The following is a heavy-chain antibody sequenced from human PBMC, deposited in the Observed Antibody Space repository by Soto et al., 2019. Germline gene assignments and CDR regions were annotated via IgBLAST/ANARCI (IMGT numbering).Heavy chain of an antibody. CDR1: GYTLTELS. D-gene: IGHD2-15*01. V-gene: IGHV1-24*01. CDR2: FDPEDGET. Sequence: AAVKVSCKVSGYTLTELSMHWVRQAPGKGLEWMGGFDPEDGETIYAQKFQGRVTMTEDTSTDTAYMELSSLRSEDTAVYYCATYCSGGSCYDYWGRGTLVTVSS. J-gene: IGHJ4*02. CDR3: ATYCSGGSCYDY.